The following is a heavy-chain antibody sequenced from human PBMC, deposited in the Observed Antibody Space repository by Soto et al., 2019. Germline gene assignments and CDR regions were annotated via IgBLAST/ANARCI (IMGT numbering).Heavy chain of an antibody. Sequence: QVQLVQSGAEVKKPGASVKVSCKASGYTFTSYAMHWVRQAPGQRLEWMGWINAGNGNTKYSQKFQGRVTITRDTSASTAYMELSSLRSEDTAVYYCARETGYDSSGYYFHYFDYWGQGTLVTVFS. J-gene: IGHJ4*02. D-gene: IGHD3-22*01. CDR2: INAGNGNT. CDR1: GYTFTSYA. V-gene: IGHV1-3*01. CDR3: ARETGYDSSGYYFHYFDY.